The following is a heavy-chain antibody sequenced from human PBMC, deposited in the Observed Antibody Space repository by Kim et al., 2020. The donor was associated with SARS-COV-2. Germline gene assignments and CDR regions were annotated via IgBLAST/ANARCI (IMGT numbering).Heavy chain of an antibody. D-gene: IGHD3-10*01. J-gene: IGHJ6*02. CDR1: GGSISSGDYY. CDR3: ARGIVDPVTLYGSGEGMDV. V-gene: IGHV4-30-4*01. CDR2: IYYSGST. Sequence: SETLSLTCTVSGGSISSGDYYWSWIRQPPGKGLEWIGYIYYSGSTYYNASLKSRVTISVDTSKNQFSLKLSSVTAADTAVYYCARGIVDPVTLYGSGEGMDVWDQGTTVTVSS.